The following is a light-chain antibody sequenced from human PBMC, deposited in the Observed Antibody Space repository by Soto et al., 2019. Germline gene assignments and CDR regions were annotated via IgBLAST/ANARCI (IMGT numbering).Light chain of an antibody. CDR2: DNN. CDR1: NSNIGSNT. Sequence: QSVLTQPPSASGTPGQRVTISCSGSNSNIGSNTVNWYQQLPGTAPKLIIYDNNKRPSGVPGRFSDSKSGTSASLAISGLQSEDEADYYCASWDDSLNGVVFGGGTKLTVL. J-gene: IGLJ2*01. V-gene: IGLV1-44*01. CDR3: ASWDDSLNGVV.